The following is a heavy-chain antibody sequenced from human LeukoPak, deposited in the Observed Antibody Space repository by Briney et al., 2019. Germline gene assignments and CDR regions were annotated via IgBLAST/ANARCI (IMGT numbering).Heavy chain of an antibody. CDR3: ARLYGGYAYYYYGMDV. CDR1: GYSFTSYW. CDR2: IYPGDSDT. D-gene: IGHD5-12*01. Sequence: GESLKISCKGSGYSFTSYWIGWVRQMPGKGLEWMGIIYPGDSDTRYSPSFQGQVTISADKSISTAYLQWSSLKASDTAMYYCARLYGGYAYYYYGMDVWGQGTTVTVSS. J-gene: IGHJ6*02. V-gene: IGHV5-51*01.